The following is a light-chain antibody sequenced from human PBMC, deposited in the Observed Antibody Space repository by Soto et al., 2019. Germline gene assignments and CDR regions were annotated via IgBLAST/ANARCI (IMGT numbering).Light chain of an antibody. CDR2: RNN. J-gene: IGLJ2*01. CDR3: AAWDDSLSGVV. Sequence: QSVLTQPPSASGTPGQRFTISCSGSSSNIGSNYVYWYQQLPGTAPKLLIYRNNQRPSGVPDRFSGSKSGTSASPAISGLRSEDEADYYCAAWDDSLSGVVFGGGTKLTVL. V-gene: IGLV1-47*01. CDR1: SSNIGSNY.